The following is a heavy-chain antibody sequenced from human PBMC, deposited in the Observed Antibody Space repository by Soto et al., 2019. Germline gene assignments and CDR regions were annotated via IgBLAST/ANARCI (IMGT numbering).Heavy chain of an antibody. D-gene: IGHD3-10*01. Sequence: GGSLRLSCAASGFAFSSHPMSWVRQAPERGLEWVSGISDSGGLTYNADSVKGRFTISRDNSKNTLYLQMNSLRAEDTALYYCGGRGFRRSRRFEIWGPGTMVNV. CDR2: ISDSGGLT. CDR1: GFAFSSHP. V-gene: IGHV3-23*01. CDR3: GGRGFRRSRRFEI. J-gene: IGHJ3*02.